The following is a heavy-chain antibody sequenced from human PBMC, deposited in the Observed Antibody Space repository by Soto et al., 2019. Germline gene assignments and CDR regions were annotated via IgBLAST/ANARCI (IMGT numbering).Heavy chain of an antibody. V-gene: IGHV3-53*01. Sequence: GGSLRLSCAASGFTVSSNYMSWVRQAPGKGLEWVSVIYSGGSTYYADSVKGRFTISRDNSKNTLYLQMNSLRAEDTAVYYCATTNCGGDCYSDYYYYGMDVWGQGTTVTVSS. J-gene: IGHJ6*02. CDR3: ATTNCGGDCYSDYYYYGMDV. CDR1: GFTVSSNY. CDR2: IYSGGST. D-gene: IGHD2-21*02.